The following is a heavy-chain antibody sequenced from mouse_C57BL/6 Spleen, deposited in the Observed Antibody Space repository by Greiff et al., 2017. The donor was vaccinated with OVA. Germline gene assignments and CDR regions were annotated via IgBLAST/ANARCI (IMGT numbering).Heavy chain of an antibody. CDR1: GYSFTDYH. CDR2: INPTYGTT. J-gene: IGHJ3*01. Sequence: VQLQQSGPELVKPGASVTISCKASGYSFTDYHMNWVKQSNGKSLAWIGVINPTYGTTSYNQKFKGKATLTVDQSSSTAYMQLNSRTSEDSAVYYCARSYDYDDEGCAYWGQGTLVTVSA. V-gene: IGHV1-39*01. D-gene: IGHD2-4*01. CDR3: ARSYDYDDEGCAY.